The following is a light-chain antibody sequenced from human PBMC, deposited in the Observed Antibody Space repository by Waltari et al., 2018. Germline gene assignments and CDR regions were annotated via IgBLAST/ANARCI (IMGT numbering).Light chain of an antibody. Sequence: QTLVTQEPSLSVSPGGTVTLPCALSSGSVPFSPQPPWYRQTPGQAPRTVIYTTNTRSSGVPDRFSGSIVGSKAALTITGAQADDESHYYCVLYLGSDNWMFGGGTKLTVL. CDR1: SGSVPFSPQ. V-gene: IGLV8-61*01. CDR2: TTN. J-gene: IGLJ3*02. CDR3: VLYLGSDNWM.